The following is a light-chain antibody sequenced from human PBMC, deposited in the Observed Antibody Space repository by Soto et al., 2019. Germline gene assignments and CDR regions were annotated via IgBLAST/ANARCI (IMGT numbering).Light chain of an antibody. CDR1: QSVTSNA. V-gene: IGKV3-20*01. CDR3: QQYNRRPPGS. CDR2: GVS. Sequence: EIVLTQSSATLSLSPGERATLSDRASQSVTSNALAWYQQKPGQAPRLLIYGVSSRATGIPDRFSGSGYGPDCTLTISGLEPEEVELYYCQQYNRRPPGSFAPGSK. J-gene: IGKJ2*03.